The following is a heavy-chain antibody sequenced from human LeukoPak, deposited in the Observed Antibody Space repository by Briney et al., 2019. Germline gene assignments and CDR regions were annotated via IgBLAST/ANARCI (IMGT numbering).Heavy chain of an antibody. D-gene: IGHD2-2*01. J-gene: IGHJ6*02. CDR3: ATMPPDGMDV. V-gene: IGHV1-3*01. CDR1: GYTFTSYA. Sequence: ASVKVSCKASGYTFTSYAMHWVRQAPGQRLEWMGWINAGNGNTKYSQKFQGRVTMTRDTSTSTVYMELSSLRSEDTAVYYCATMPPDGMDVWGQGTTVTVSS. CDR2: INAGNGNT.